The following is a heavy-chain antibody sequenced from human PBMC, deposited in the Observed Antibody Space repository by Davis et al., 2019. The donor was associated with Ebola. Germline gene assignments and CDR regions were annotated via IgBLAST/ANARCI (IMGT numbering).Heavy chain of an antibody. J-gene: IGHJ3*02. D-gene: IGHD3-3*01. CDR3: TTGGYYDFWSGYYYDAFDI. Sequence: GESLKISCKASGYSFGSYWIGWVRQMPGKGLEWMGIIYPGDSDTRYSPSFQGQVTISADKSISTAYLQWSSLKTEDTAVYYCTTGGYYDFWSGYYYDAFDIWGQGTMVTVSS. CDR1: GYSFGSYW. CDR2: IYPGDSDT. V-gene: IGHV5-51*01.